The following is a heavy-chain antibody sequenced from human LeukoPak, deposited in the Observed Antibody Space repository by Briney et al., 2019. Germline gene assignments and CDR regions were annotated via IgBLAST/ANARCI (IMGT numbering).Heavy chain of an antibody. D-gene: IGHD3-10*01. J-gene: IGHJ6*02. CDR3: TRHYGTGFYGMDV. Sequence: GGSLRLSCAASGFTFTDYWMHWVRQAPGKGLVWVSRSNSDESSTSHADSVKGRFTISRDNAKKTVYLQMNSLRVEDTAIYYCTRHYGTGFYGMDVWGQGTTVTVSS. CDR1: GFTFTDYW. V-gene: IGHV3-74*01. CDR2: SNSDESST.